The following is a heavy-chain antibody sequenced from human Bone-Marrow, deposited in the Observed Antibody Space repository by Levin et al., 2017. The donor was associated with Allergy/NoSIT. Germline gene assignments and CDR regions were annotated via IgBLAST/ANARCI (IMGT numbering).Heavy chain of an antibody. D-gene: IGHD3-22*01. CDR3: ARDRRIVVVSPGYFAY. Sequence: GESLKISCAASGFTFSSYAMHWVRQAPGKGLEWVAVISYDGSNKYYADSVKGRFTISRDNSKNTLYLQMNSLRAEDTAVYYCARDRRIVVVSPGYFAYWGQGTLVTVSS. CDR2: ISYDGSNK. CDR1: GFTFSSYA. V-gene: IGHV3-30-3*01. J-gene: IGHJ4*02.